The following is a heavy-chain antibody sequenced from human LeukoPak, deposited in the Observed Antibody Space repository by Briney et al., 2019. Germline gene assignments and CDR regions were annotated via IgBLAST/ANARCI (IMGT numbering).Heavy chain of an antibody. D-gene: IGHD5-18*01. CDR2: ISGSGGST. V-gene: IGHV3-23*01. CDR3: AKEFRFSYGPRGWFDP. Sequence: GGSLRLSCAASGFTFSSYAMSWVRQAPGKGLEWVSAISGSGGSTYYADSVKGRFTISRDNSKNTLYLQMNRLRAEDTAVYFCAKEFRFSYGPRGWFDPWGQGTLVTVSS. CDR1: GFTFSSYA. J-gene: IGHJ5*02.